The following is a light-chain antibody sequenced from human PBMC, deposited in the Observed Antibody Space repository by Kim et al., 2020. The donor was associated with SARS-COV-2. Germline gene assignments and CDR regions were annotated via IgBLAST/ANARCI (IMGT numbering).Light chain of an antibody. CDR3: NSRDTNNNVI. Sequence: SSELTQDPAVSVALGQTVRITCQGDSLRSYYATWYQQKPGAAPIVVIYGKNNRPSGIPDRFSGSSSGNTASLTITATQAGDEADYYCNSRDTNNNVIFGG. V-gene: IGLV3-19*01. CDR2: GKN. CDR1: SLRSYY. J-gene: IGLJ2*01.